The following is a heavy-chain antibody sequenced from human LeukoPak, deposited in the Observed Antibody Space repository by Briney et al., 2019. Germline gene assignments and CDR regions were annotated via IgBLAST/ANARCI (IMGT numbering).Heavy chain of an antibody. CDR3: ARDAGAHWSFDY. J-gene: IGHJ4*02. CDR2: IYYSGST. D-gene: IGHD1-26*01. V-gene: IGHV4-59*01. Sequence: SSETLSLTCTVSGGSISSYYWSWIRQPPGKGLEWIGYIYYSGSTNYNPSLKSRVTISVDTSKNQFSLKLSSVTAADTAVYYCARDAGAHWSFDYWGQGTLVTVSS. CDR1: GGSISSYY.